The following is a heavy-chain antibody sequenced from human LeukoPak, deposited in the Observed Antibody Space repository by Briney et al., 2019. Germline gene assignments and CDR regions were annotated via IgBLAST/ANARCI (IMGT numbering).Heavy chain of an antibody. CDR3: ARDLGYSTTTGAFDI. Sequence: ASVKVSCKASGYTFTSYDISWVRQAPGQGLEWMGWISAYNGNTNYAQKLQGRVTMTTDTSTSTAYMELRSLRSDDTAVYYCARDLGYSTTTGAFDIWGQGTMVTVSS. CDR2: ISAYNGNT. D-gene: IGHD6-13*01. J-gene: IGHJ3*02. CDR1: GYTFTSYD. V-gene: IGHV1-18*01.